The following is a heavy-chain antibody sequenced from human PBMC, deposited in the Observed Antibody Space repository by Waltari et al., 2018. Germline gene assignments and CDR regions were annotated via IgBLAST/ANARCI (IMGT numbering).Heavy chain of an antibody. CDR1: GGSISRYY. CDR3: ARVFWGSSGWYYFDY. Sequence: QVQLQESGPALVKPSETLSLTCTVSGGSISRYYWSWLWTPPGKGLEWIGYIYYSGSTNYNPSLKSRVTISVDTSKNQFSLKLSAVTAADTAVYYCARVFWGSSGWYYFDYWGQGTLVTVSS. J-gene: IGHJ4*02. CDR2: IYYSGST. V-gene: IGHV4-59*01. D-gene: IGHD6-19*01.